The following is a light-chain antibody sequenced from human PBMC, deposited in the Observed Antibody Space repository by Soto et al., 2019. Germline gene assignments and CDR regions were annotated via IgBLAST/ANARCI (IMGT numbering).Light chain of an antibody. J-gene: IGLJ1*01. CDR1: NTDVGQDKS. CDR2: EVT. Sequence: QSALTQPASVSGSRGQSIIISCVGRNTDVGQDKSVSWYQQGPGKAPKLLIFEVTNRPSGVSNRFSGSRSVNTASLTISGLQPDDEGDYFCVSYTDTDTLVFGTGTKLTVL. CDR3: VSYTDTDTLV. V-gene: IGLV2-14*01.